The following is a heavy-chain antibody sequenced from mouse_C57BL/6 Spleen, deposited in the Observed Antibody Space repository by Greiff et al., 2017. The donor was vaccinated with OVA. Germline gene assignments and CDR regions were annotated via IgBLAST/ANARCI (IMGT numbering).Heavy chain of an antibody. D-gene: IGHD2-5*01. J-gene: IGHJ3*01. CDR2: ISYDGSN. Sequence: EVQRVESGPGLVKPSQSLSLTCSVTGYSITSGYYWNWIRQFPGNKLEWMGYISYDGSNNYNPSLKNRISITRDTSKNQFFLKLNSVTTEDTATYYCAREGSNYAWFAYWGQGTLVTVSA. CDR3: AREGSNYAWFAY. V-gene: IGHV3-6*01. CDR1: GYSITSGYY.